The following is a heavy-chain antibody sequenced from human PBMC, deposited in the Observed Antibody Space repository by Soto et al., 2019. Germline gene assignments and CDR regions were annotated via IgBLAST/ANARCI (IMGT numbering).Heavy chain of an antibody. CDR2: ISGYNGDT. CDR3: ARDIVVAPAPRRFDP. J-gene: IGHJ5*02. V-gene: IGHV1-18*01. Sequence: ASVKVSCKASGYTFTNYGFSWVRQAPGQGLEWMGWISGYNGDTNYAQKFQGRVTMTTDTSTTTAYMELRSLSSDDTAVYYCARDIVVAPAPRRFDPWGQGTLVTVSS. D-gene: IGHD2-2*01. CDR1: GYTFTNYG.